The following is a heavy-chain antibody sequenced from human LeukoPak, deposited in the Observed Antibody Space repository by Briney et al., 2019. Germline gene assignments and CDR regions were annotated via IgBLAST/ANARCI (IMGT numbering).Heavy chain of an antibody. Sequence: ASVKVSCKASGYTFTSYGISWVRQAPGQGLEWMGWISAYNGNTNYAQKLQGRVTMTTNTSTSTAYMELRSLRSDDTAVYYCARDYRDVLLWFGELSKWGQGTLVTVSS. CDR3: ARDYRDVLLWFGELSK. D-gene: IGHD3-10*01. V-gene: IGHV1-18*01. CDR2: ISAYNGNT. CDR1: GYTFTSYG. J-gene: IGHJ4*02.